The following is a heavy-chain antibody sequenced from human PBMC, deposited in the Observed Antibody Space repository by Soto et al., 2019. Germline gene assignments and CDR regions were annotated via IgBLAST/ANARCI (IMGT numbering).Heavy chain of an antibody. CDR1: GFTFSSYG. CDR2: ISYDGSNK. CDR3: AKSAPYQIVYTDSWFDP. Sequence: GGSLRLSCAASGFTFSSYGMHWVRQAPGKGLEWVAVISYDGSNKYYADSVKGRFTISRDNSKNTLYLQMNSLRAEDTAVYYCAKSAPYQIVYTDSWFDPSGQGTLVTVS. J-gene: IGHJ5*02. D-gene: IGHD1-1*01. V-gene: IGHV3-30*18.